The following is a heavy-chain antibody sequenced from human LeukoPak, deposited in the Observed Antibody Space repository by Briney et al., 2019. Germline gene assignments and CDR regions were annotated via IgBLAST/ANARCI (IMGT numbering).Heavy chain of an antibody. CDR1: GGSFSGYY. J-gene: IGHJ4*02. CDR2: INHSGST. Sequence: SETLSLTCAVYGGSFSGYYWSWIRQPPGKGLEWIGEINHSGSTNYNPSLKSRVTISVDTSKNQFSLKLSSVTAADTAVYYCARGATYYYDSSGYXYQXXXYFDYWGXGXLVTV. V-gene: IGHV4-34*01. D-gene: IGHD3-22*01. CDR3: ARGATYYYDSSGYXYQXXXYFDY.